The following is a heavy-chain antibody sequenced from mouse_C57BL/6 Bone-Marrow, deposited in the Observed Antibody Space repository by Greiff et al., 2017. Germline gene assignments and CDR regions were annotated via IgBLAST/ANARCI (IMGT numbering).Heavy chain of an antibody. J-gene: IGHJ4*01. CDR3: ARETSTVVRAMDY. CDR2: ISYDGSN. D-gene: IGHD1-1*01. Sequence: VQLKQSGPGLVKPSQSLSLTCSVTGYSITSGYYWNWIRQFPGNKLEWMGYISYDGSNNYNPSLKNRISITRDTSKNQFFLKLNSVTTEDTATYYCARETSTVVRAMDYWGQGTSVTVSS. CDR1: GYSITSGYY. V-gene: IGHV3-6*01.